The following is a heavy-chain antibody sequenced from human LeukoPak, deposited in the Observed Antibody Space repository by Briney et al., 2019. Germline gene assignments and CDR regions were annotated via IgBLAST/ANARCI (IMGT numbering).Heavy chain of an antibody. J-gene: IGHJ3*02. CDR2: MSYGGQNE. D-gene: IGHD6-19*01. Sequence: PGGSLRLSCAASGLTFSGYDMHWVRQAPGKGPEWVAVMSYGGQNERYADSVKGRFTISRDNSKKTLHLQMNSLRAEDTAVYYCAKHGYNSGVYDAFDIWGQGTRVTVSS. CDR3: AKHGYNSGVYDAFDI. V-gene: IGHV3-30*18. CDR1: GLTFSGYD.